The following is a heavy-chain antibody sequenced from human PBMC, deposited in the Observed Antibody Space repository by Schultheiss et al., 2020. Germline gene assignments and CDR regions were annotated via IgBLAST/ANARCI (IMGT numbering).Heavy chain of an antibody. V-gene: IGHV3-23*01. CDR1: GFTLENNA. Sequence: GGSLRLSCATSGFTLENNAMNWVRQAPGKGLEWVSGISGSAGRTHYVDSVKGRFTISRDNSKNTLYLQMNSLRAEDTAVYYCAKDDYYDSSGHDYWGQGTLVTGSS. CDR3: AKDDYYDSSGHDY. CDR2: ISGSAGRT. J-gene: IGHJ4*02. D-gene: IGHD3-22*01.